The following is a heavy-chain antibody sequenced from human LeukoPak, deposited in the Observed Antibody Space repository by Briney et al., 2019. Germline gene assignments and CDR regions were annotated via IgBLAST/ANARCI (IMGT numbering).Heavy chain of an antibody. V-gene: IGHV1-69*13. Sequence: HRASVKVSCKASGGTFSSYAISWVRQAPGQGLEWMGGIIPIFGTANYAQKFQGRVTITADESTSTAYMELSSLRSEDTAVYYCARYSSGWIINWFDPWGQGTLVTVSS. J-gene: IGHJ5*02. CDR1: GGTFSSYA. CDR2: IIPIFGTA. CDR3: ARYSSGWIINWFDP. D-gene: IGHD6-19*01.